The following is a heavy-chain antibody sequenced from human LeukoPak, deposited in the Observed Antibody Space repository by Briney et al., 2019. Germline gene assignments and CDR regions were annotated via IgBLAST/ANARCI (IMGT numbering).Heavy chain of an antibody. Sequence: QSGGSLRLSCAASGFTFSSYAMHWVRQAPGKGLEWVAVISYDGSNKYYADSVKGRFTISRDNSKNTLYLQMNSLRAEDTAVYYCARAPYYDFWSGYYDAFDIWGQGTMVTVSS. D-gene: IGHD3-3*01. CDR2: ISYDGSNK. CDR3: ARAPYYDFWSGYYDAFDI. V-gene: IGHV3-30*04. J-gene: IGHJ3*02. CDR1: GFTFSSYA.